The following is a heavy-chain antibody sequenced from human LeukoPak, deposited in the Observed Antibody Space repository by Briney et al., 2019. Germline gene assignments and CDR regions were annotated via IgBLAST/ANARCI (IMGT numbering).Heavy chain of an antibody. D-gene: IGHD3-22*01. Sequence: PWGSLRLSCAASGFTFNSYAMTWVRQAPGKGLEWVSAISGGGVNTYYADSVKGRFTISRDNSKNMLYLQMNSLRAEDTAVYYCAKTLGYSGYFSPWGQGTLVTVSS. V-gene: IGHV3-23*01. J-gene: IGHJ5*02. CDR2: ISGGGVNT. CDR1: GFTFNSYA. CDR3: AKTLGYSGYFSP.